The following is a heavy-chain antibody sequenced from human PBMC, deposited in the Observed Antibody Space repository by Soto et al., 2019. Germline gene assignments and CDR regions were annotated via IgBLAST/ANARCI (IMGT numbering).Heavy chain of an antibody. CDR2: INSDGSST. J-gene: IGHJ6*03. CDR3: AREPYYDFWSGYSNYYYMDV. D-gene: IGHD3-3*01. Sequence: EVQLVESGGGLVQPGGSLRLSCAASGFTFSSYWMHWVRQAPGKGLVWVSRINSDGSSTSYADSVKGRFTISRDNAKNTLYLQMNSLRADDTAVYYCAREPYYDFWSGYSNYYYMDVWGKGTTVTVSS. V-gene: IGHV3-74*01. CDR1: GFTFSSYW.